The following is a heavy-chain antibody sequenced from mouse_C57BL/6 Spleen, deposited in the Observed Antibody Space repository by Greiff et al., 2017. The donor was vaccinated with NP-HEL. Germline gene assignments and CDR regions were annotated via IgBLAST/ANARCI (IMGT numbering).Heavy chain of an antibody. CDR1: GYAFSSSW. D-gene: IGHD2-2*01. V-gene: IGHV1-82*01. CDR3: ARDYYGYGGVDY. J-gene: IGHJ2*01. CDR2: IYPGDGDT. Sequence: QVQLKESGPELVKPGASVKISCKASGYAFSSSWMNWVKQRPGKGLEWIGRIYPGDGDTKYNGKFKGKATLTADKSSSTAYMQLSSLTSEDSAVYFCARDYYGYGGVDYWGQGTTLTVSS.